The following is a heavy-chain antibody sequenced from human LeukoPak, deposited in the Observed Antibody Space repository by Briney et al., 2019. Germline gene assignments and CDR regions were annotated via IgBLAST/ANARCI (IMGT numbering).Heavy chain of an antibody. V-gene: IGHV1-2*02. CDR1: GYTFTVYY. CDR3: ARDLIDRLTGYYMGAFDI. J-gene: IGHJ3*02. Sequence: SVTLSFTCSGYTFTVYYMYWVWVGPGQGLGWVGWFIRSSGGTNYAQKFQGRVTRTRDTSISTAYMELSRLRTDDTAVYYCARDLIDRLTGYYMGAFDIWGQGTMVTVSS. CDR2: FIRSSGGT. D-gene: IGHD3-9*01.